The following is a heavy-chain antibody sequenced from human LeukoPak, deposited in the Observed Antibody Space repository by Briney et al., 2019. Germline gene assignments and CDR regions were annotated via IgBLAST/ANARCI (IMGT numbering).Heavy chain of an antibody. V-gene: IGHV6-1*01. D-gene: IGHD3-10*01. CDR1: GDGVSSASAG. CDR2: IYYRSQWYN. J-gene: IGHJ3*02. Sequence: SQTLSLTCDISGDGVSSASAGGDWTRQSPSRGLEWLGRIYYRSQWYNDDAVSVKRRITINPDTAKHQFSLHLPSVTRDDTALYYCARGGLVRGSLNSLTGFDIWGQGTMVTVSS. CDR3: ARGGLVRGSLNSLTGFDI.